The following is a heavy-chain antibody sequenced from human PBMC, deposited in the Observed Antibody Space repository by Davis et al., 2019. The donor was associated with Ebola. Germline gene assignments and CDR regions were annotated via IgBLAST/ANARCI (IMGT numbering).Heavy chain of an antibody. J-gene: IGHJ4*02. CDR3: ARRGYNALD. D-gene: IGHD5-12*01. V-gene: IGHV3-7*03. CDR1: GFTFSNFW. Sequence: GGSLRLSCAASGFTFSNFWMTWVRQAPGKGLEWVANIKQDGSEKYYVDSVKGRFIISRDNAKNSLYLQMNGLRAEDTAVYYCARRGYNALDWGQGTLVTVSS. CDR2: IKQDGSEK.